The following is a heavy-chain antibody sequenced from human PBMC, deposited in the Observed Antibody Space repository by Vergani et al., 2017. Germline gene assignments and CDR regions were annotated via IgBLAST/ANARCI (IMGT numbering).Heavy chain of an antibody. CDR2: INAGNGNT. V-gene: IGHV1-3*01. CDR3: GSHGDVASGRDYYDLDV. CDR1: GYTFTSYA. Sequence: QVQLVQSGAEVKKPGASVKVSCKASGYTFTSYAMHWVRQAPGQRREWMGWINAGNGNTKYSQKFQGRVTITRDKSASTAYMELSSLRSEDTAVYYCGSHGDVASGRDYYDLDVWGKGTTVTVSS. J-gene: IGHJ6*03. D-gene: IGHD3-10*01.